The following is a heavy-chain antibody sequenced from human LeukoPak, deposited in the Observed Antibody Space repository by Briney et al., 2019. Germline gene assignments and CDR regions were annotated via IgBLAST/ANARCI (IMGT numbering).Heavy chain of an antibody. CDR2: IYPNSGGT. Sequence: ASVKVSCKTSGYTFSGHYMHWVRQAPGQGLEWMGWIYPNSGGTNYAQKFQGRLTLTRDTSISTAYMQLSRLRSDDTAVYFCARVVGYGDYPFDFWGQRTLVTVSS. D-gene: IGHD4-17*01. CDR3: ARVVGYGDYPFDF. J-gene: IGHJ4*02. CDR1: GYTFSGHY. V-gene: IGHV1-2*02.